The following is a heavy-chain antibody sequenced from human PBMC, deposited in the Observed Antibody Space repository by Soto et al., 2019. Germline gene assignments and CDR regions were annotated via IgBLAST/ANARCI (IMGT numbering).Heavy chain of an antibody. J-gene: IGHJ4*02. CDR3: ARERARVFGS. CDR1: GFTFSDYY. V-gene: IGHV3-11*01. CDR2: ISIASSTI. Sequence: ALRRNCVDFGFTFSDYYMVWGRQAPGRGLEWLSYISIASSTIYYADSVKGRFSISRDNAKNSLYLQLSSLRAEDTAVYFCARERARVFGSWRQGSLVTVSS.